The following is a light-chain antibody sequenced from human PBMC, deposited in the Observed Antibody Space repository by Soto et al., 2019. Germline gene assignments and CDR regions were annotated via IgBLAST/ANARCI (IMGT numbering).Light chain of an antibody. CDR1: QSVSSY. CDR2: DAS. V-gene: IGKV3-11*01. J-gene: IGKJ4*01. CDR3: QQRSNWPPT. Sequence: EIVLTQSPATLSLSPGERATLSCRASQSVSSYLAWYQQKPVQAPTLLIYDASNRATGIPARFSGSGSGTDFTLTISSLEPEDFVVYYCQQRSNWPPTFGGGTKVDIK.